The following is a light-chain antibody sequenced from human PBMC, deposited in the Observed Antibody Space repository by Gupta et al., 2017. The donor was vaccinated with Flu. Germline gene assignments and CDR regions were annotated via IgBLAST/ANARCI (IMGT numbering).Light chain of an antibody. V-gene: IGKV1-5*03. CDR1: ESIGTY. Sequence: PSTLCASVGDRVTITCRASESIGTYLAWYQQKPGKAPKLLIYKASTLGSGVPSSFSGSGAGTEFTLTITSLQPDDFATYYCQQYNGHTRTFGQGTKVEIK. CDR3: QQYNGHTRT. J-gene: IGKJ1*01. CDR2: KAS.